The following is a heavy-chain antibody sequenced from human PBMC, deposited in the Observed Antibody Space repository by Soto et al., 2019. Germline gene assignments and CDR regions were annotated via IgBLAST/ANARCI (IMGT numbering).Heavy chain of an antibody. J-gene: IGHJ3*02. V-gene: IGHV4-59*01. D-gene: IGHD2-15*01. CDR1: GGSISSYY. CDR2: IYYSVST. Sequence: PSETRSLTCTVSGGSISSYYWSWVRQHPGKGLEWVGYIYYSVSTNYNPSLKSRVTISVDTSKNQFSLKLSSVTAADTAVYYCARYCSGGSCYLGHDACDILGQGTMVSVS. CDR3: ARYCSGGSCYLGHDACDI.